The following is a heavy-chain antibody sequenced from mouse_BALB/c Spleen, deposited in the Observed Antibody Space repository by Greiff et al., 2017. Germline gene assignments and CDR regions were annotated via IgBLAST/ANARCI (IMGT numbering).Heavy chain of an antibody. CDR2: IYWDDDK. CDR1: GFSLSTSGMG. V-gene: IGHV8-12*01. CDR3: ARSGTMIAFAY. J-gene: IGHJ3*01. Sequence: QVTLKVSGPGILQPSQTLSLTCSFSGFSLSTSGMGVSWIRQPSGKGLEWLAHIYWDDDKRYNPSLKSRLTISKDTSSNQVFLKITSVDTADTATYYCARSGTMIAFAYWGQGTLVTVSA. D-gene: IGHD2-4*01.